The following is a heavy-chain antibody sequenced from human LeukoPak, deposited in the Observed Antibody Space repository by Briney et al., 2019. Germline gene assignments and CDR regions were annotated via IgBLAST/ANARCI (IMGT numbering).Heavy chain of an antibody. D-gene: IGHD2-15*01. CDR2: INHSGST. V-gene: IGHV4-34*01. J-gene: IGHJ3*02. CDR1: GGSFSGYY. Sequence: SETLSLTCAVYGGSFSGYYWSWIRQPPGKGLEWIGEINHSGSTNYNPSLKSRVTISVDTSKNQFSLKLGSVTAADTAVYYCARVTRAFDIWGQGTMVTVSS. CDR3: ARVTRAFDI.